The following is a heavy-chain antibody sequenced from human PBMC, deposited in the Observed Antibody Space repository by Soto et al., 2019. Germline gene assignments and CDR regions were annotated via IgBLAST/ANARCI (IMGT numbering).Heavy chain of an antibody. V-gene: IGHV5-51*01. CDR3: ARNVGYSGYASYYYYGMDV. D-gene: IGHD5-12*01. Sequence: GESLKISCXGSGYSFTSYWIGWVRQMPGKGLEWMGIIYPGDSDTRYSPSFQGQVTISADKSIGTAYLQWSSLKASDTAMYYCARNVGYSGYASYYYYGMDVWGQGTTVTVSS. J-gene: IGHJ6*02. CDR2: IYPGDSDT. CDR1: GYSFTSYW.